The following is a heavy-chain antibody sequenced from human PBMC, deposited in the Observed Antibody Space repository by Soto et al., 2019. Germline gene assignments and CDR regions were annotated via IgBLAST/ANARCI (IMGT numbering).Heavy chain of an antibody. J-gene: IGHJ6*02. Sequence: GGSLRLSCAASGFTFSSYEMNWVRQAPGKGLEWVSYISSSGSTIYYADSVKGRFTISRDNAKNSLYLQMNSLRAEDTAVYYCARLIGSGYFRFLEWLFSPMDVWGQGTTVTVSS. CDR3: ARLIGSGYFRFLEWLFSPMDV. V-gene: IGHV3-48*03. CDR1: GFTFSSYE. CDR2: ISSSGSTI. D-gene: IGHD3-3*01.